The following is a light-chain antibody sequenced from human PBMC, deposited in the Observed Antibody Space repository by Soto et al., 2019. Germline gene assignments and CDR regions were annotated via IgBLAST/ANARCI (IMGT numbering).Light chain of an antibody. CDR3: QQYNNWPPDRT. CDR1: QSVGSN. V-gene: IGKV3-15*01. Sequence: EIVMTQSPATLAVSPGERATLSCRASQSVGSNLAWYQQKPGQAPRLLIYGASTRATGIPARFSGSGSGTEFTLTISILQSEDFPIYFCQQYNNWPPDRTFGQGTKVEIK. CDR2: GAS. J-gene: IGKJ1*01.